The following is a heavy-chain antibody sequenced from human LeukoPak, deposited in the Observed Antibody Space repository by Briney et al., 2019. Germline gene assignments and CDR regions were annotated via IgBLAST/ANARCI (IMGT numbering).Heavy chain of an antibody. CDR2: ISSSSSYI. Sequence: PGGSLRLSCAASGVSFSSYSMNWGRQAPGEGLEWVSSISSSSSYIYYADSVKGRFTISRDNAKNSLYLQMNSLRAEDTAVYYCAREFGAAADLWGQGTLVTVSS. CDR1: GVSFSSYS. J-gene: IGHJ4*02. V-gene: IGHV3-21*01. CDR3: AREFGAAADL. D-gene: IGHD6-13*01.